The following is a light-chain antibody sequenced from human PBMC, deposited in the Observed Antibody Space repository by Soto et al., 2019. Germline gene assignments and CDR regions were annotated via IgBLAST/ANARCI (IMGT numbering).Light chain of an antibody. J-gene: IGLJ2*01. CDR1: SSDVGAYNY. CDR3: SSYSRSSIVV. CDR2: DVS. V-gene: IGLV2-14*03. Sequence: QSVLTQPASVSGSPGQSITISCAGTSSDVGAYNYVSWYQQHPGKAPRLVIYDVSNRPSGVSNRFSGSKSGNTASLTISGLRVEDEADYHCSSYSRSSIVVFGGGTKLTVL.